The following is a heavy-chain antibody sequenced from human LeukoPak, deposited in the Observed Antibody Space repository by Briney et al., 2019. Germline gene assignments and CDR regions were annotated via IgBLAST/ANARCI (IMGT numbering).Heavy chain of an antibody. J-gene: IGHJ4*02. CDR2: IKSKTDGGTT. D-gene: IGHD2-2*01. V-gene: IGHV3-15*01. CDR3: AKSGFKVVPCFDY. Sequence: GGSLRLSCAASGFTFSNAWMSWVRQAPGKGLEWVGRIKSKTDGGTTDYAAPVKGRFTISRDNSKNTLYLQMNSLRAEDTAVYYCAKSGFKVVPCFDYWGQGTLVTVSS. CDR1: GFTFSNAW.